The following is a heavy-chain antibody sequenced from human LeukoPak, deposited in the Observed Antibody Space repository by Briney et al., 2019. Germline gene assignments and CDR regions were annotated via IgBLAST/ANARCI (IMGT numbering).Heavy chain of an antibody. CDR3: AKDNLPEMAYPDY. CDR1: GFTFDDYA. Sequence: GGSLRLSCAASGFTFDDYAMHWVRQAPGKGLEWVSGISWNSGSIGYADSVKGRFTISRDNAKNSLYLQMNSLRAEHTALYYCAKDNLPEMAYPDYWGQGTLVTVSS. CDR2: ISWNSGSI. D-gene: IGHD5-24*01. J-gene: IGHJ4*02. V-gene: IGHV3-9*01.